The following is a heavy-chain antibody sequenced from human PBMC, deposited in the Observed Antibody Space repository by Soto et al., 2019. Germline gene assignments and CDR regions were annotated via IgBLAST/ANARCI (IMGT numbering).Heavy chain of an antibody. Sequence: VQLVESGGGLVQPGGSLRLSCAASGFIFSTYWIHWVRQAPGEGLVWVSHIHGDGHTTSFADSVNGRFTISRDNTKNTVYLQMSSLRAEDTAVYHCVRGGPDGSLDYWGQGTLVVVS. CDR3: VRGGPDGSLDY. V-gene: IGHV3-74*01. D-gene: IGHD1-26*01. CDR1: GFIFSTYW. J-gene: IGHJ4*02. CDR2: IHGDGHTT.